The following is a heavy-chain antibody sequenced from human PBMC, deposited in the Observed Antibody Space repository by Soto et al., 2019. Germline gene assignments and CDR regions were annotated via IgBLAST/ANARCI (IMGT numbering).Heavy chain of an antibody. Sequence: QVQLQESGPGLVKPSETLSLTCTVSGGSNSSYYWSWIRQPPGKGLEWIGYIYYSGSTNYNPSLKSRVTISVDTSKNQFSLKLSSVTAADTAVYYCAREGTTVDSYYYYGMDVWGQGNTVTVSS. V-gene: IGHV4-59*01. CDR3: AREGTTVDSYYYYGMDV. CDR2: IYYSGST. D-gene: IGHD1-1*01. J-gene: IGHJ6*02. CDR1: GGSNSSYY.